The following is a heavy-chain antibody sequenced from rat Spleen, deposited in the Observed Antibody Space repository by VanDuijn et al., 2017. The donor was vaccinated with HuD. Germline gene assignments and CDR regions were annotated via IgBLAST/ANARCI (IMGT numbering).Heavy chain of an antibody. Sequence: EVQLVESGGGLVQPGRSLKLSCVASGFTFNNYWMTWIRQAPGKGLEWVASITNTGGSTYYLDSVKGRFTISRDNAKSTLYLQMNSLRSEDTATYYCTRPFDYWGQGVMVTVSS. V-gene: IGHV5-31*01. CDR1: GFTFNNYW. J-gene: IGHJ2*01. CDR3: TRPFDY. CDR2: ITNTGGST.